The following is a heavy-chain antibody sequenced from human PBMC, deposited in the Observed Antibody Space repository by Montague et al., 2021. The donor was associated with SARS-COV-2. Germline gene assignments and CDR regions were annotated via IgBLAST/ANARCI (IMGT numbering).Heavy chain of an antibody. D-gene: IGHD3-3*01. CDR3: ASDVRYYDFWSGRAQTSPDY. V-gene: IGHV4-38-2*02. J-gene: IGHJ4*02. Sequence: SETLSLTCTVSGYSISSGYYWGWIRQPPGKGLEWIGSIYHSGSTXYNPSLKRRTTIAEDTTKNQFSLKMSSVTAADTAVYYGASDVRYYDFWSGRAQTSPDYWGQGTLVTVSS. CDR1: GYSISSGYY. CDR2: IYHSGST.